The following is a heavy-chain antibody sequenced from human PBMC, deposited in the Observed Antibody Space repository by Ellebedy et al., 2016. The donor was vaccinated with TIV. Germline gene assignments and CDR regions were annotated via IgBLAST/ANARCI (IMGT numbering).Heavy chain of an antibody. J-gene: IGHJ4*02. CDR3: ARTMVRGVGFDY. D-gene: IGHD3-10*01. CDR2: IYYSGST. V-gene: IGHV4-30-4*01. Sequence: SETLSLXXTVSGGSISSGDYYWSWIRQPPGKGLEWIGYIYYSGSTYYNPPLKSRVTISVDTSKNQFSLKLSSVTAADTAVYYCARTMVRGVGFDYWGQGTLVTVSS. CDR1: GGSISSGDYY.